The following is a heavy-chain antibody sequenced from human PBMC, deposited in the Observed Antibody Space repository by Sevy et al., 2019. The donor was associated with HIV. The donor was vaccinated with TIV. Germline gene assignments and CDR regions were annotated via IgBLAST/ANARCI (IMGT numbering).Heavy chain of an antibody. J-gene: IGHJ4*02. V-gene: IGHV4-38-2*01. CDR1: GYSISSGYY. CDR3: AGGGYTYGKGYFDY. Sequence: SETLSLTCGVSGYSISSGYYWGWIRQPPGKGLEWIGSIYHSGSTYSNPSLKSRVTISVDTSKNQFSLKLGSVTAADTAVYYCAGGGYTYGKGYFDYWGQGTLVTVSS. CDR2: IYHSGST. D-gene: IGHD5-18*01.